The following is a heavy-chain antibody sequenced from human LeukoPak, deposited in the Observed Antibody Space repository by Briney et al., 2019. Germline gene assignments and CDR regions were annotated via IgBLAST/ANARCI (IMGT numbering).Heavy chain of an antibody. CDR2: MNPNSANT. CDR1: GYTSTSYD. V-gene: IGHV1-8*03. CDR3: ARGRERGSSSSFTDY. D-gene: IGHD6-6*01. J-gene: IGHJ4*02. Sequence: ASVKVSCKASGYTSTSYDINWVRQATGQGLEWMGWMNPNSANTGYAQKFQGRVTITRNTSISTTYMELSSPRFEDTAVYYCARGRERGSSSSFTDYWGQGTLVIVSS.